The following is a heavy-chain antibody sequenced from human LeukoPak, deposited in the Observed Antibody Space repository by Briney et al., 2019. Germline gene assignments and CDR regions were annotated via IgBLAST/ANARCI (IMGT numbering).Heavy chain of an antibody. D-gene: IGHD3-10*01. V-gene: IGHV1-69*04. CDR3: ARELAYGSGSINWFDP. J-gene: IGHJ5*02. CDR1: GGTFSSYT. CDR2: IIPILGIA. Sequence: SVKVPCKACGGTFSSYTISWVRQAPGQGLEGMGRIIPILGIANYAQKFQGRVTITADKSTSAAYMELSSLRSEDTAVYYCARELAYGSGSINWFDPWGQGTLVTVSS.